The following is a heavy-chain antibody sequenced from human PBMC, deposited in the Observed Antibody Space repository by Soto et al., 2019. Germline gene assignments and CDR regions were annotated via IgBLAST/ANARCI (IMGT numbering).Heavy chain of an antibody. CDR2: IKSKTDGGTR. CDR3: TPDQEQWRDWYAFDI. V-gene: IGHV3-15*01. D-gene: IGHD6-19*01. J-gene: IGHJ3*02. Sequence: EVQLVESGGGLVKPGGSLRLSCAASGFTFSNAWMSWVRQAPGKGLEWVGRIKSKTDGGTRDYAAPVKGRFTISRDDSKNTLYLQMNTLKTKDTAVYYCTPDQEQWRDWYAFDIWGQGTMVTVSS. CDR1: GFTFSNAW.